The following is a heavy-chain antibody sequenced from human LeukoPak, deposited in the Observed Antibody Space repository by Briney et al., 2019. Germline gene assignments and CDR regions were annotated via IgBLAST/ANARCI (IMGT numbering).Heavy chain of an antibody. V-gene: IGHV3-23*01. CDR1: GFTFSNYA. Sequence: GASLSLSCAASGFTFSNYAVRWVRQAPGKGLEWVTAITGGGSGIYYADSMKSRFTISRDNSKNTLYLQISSLRAEDTAVYYCAKWGDYDVLTGYYVSDYWGQGTLVTVSS. CDR2: ITGGGSGI. CDR3: AKWGDYDVLTGYYVSDY. D-gene: IGHD3-9*01. J-gene: IGHJ4*02.